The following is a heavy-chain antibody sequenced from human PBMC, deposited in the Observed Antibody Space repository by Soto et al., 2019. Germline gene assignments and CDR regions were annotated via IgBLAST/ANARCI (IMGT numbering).Heavy chain of an antibody. CDR1: GFTFSSYA. D-gene: IGHD6-13*01. J-gene: IGHJ6*03. CDR3: AKAHTYSSSWYLPMDV. CDR2: ISGSGGST. Sequence: EVQLLESGGGLVQPGGSLRLSCAASGFTFSSYAMSWVRQAPGKGLEWVSAISGSGGSTYYADSVKGRFTISRDNSKNTLYLQMNSLRAEDTAVYYCAKAHTYSSSWYLPMDVWGKGTTVTVSS. V-gene: IGHV3-23*01.